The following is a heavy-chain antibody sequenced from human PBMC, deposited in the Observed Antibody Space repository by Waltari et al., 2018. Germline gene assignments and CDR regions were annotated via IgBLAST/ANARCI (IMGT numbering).Heavy chain of an antibody. CDR2: INYDGSDI. CDR3: VRCLANSLYNWLDP. D-gene: IGHD3-16*01. V-gene: IGHV3-74*03. J-gene: IGHJ5*02. CDR1: GFSFSTPW. Sequence: EVQLVESGGGLVQPGGSLRLSCAASGFSFSTPWMHWVRQAPGTGLVWVSRINYDGSDITYAYSVKGRFTISRDNAKNTLYLQMNSLSVEDTAVYYCVRCLANSLYNWLDPWGQGTLVTVSS.